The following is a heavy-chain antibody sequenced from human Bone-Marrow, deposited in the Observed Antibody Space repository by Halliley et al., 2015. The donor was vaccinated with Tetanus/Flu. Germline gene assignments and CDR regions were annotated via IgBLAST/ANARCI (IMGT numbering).Heavy chain of an antibody. CDR2: DEGDK. CDR3: ARDLLTGYDYGYYYGMDV. J-gene: IGHJ6*02. Sequence: DEGDKYYADSVRGRFTISRDNSKNTLYLQMNSLRAEDTAVYYCARDLLTGYDYGYYYGMDVWGQGTTVTVSS. V-gene: IGHV3-33*01. D-gene: IGHD5-12*01.